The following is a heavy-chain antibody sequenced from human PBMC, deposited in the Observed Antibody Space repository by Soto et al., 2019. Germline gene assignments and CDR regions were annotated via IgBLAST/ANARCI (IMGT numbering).Heavy chain of an antibody. V-gene: IGHV1-18*01. Sequence: QVQLVQSGAEVKKPGASVKVSCKTSGYTFRTYGISWVRQAPGQGLEWMGWISSYNDKTKYSQKIEGRATMTTDTFTSTAYLELRSLRADDTAVYYCARDSHDYVSSYWYFDFWGRGTLVTVSS. D-gene: IGHD3-22*01. CDR3: ARDSHDYVSSYWYFDF. J-gene: IGHJ2*01. CDR2: ISSYNDKT. CDR1: GYTFRTYG.